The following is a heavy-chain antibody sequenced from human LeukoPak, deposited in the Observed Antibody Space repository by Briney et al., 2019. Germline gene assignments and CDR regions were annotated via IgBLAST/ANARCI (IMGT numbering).Heavy chain of an antibody. CDR1: GFTFSSYS. J-gene: IGHJ4*02. CDR3: ASIYSGSYPFVDY. V-gene: IGHV3-21*01. D-gene: IGHD1-26*01. Sequence: GGSLRLSCAASGFTFSSYSMNWVRQAPGKGLEWVSSISSSSSYIYYADSVKGRFTISRDNAKNSLSLQMNSLRAEDTAVYYCASIYSGSYPFVDYWGQGNLVTVSS. CDR2: ISSSSSYI.